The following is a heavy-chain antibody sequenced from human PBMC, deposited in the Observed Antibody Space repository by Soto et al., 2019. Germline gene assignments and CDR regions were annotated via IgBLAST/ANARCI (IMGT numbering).Heavy chain of an antibody. CDR1: GGSISHYY. Sequence: SETLSLTCTVSGGSISHYYWSWIRQPPGKGLEWIGFIYYTGSTNYNPSLKSRVTISVDTSKNQFSLKLNSVTAADTAVYYCARSAGSGTYRDFWGQGTLVTVSS. CDR3: ARSAGSGTYRDF. V-gene: IGHV4-59*01. D-gene: IGHD3-10*01. J-gene: IGHJ4*02. CDR2: IYYTGST.